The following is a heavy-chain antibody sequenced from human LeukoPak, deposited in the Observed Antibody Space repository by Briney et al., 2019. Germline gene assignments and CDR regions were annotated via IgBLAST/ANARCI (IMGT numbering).Heavy chain of an antibody. CDR3: AKAPVTSCRGAFCYPFDY. D-gene: IGHD2-15*01. CDR1: GFTFSSYE. V-gene: IGHV3-23*01. Sequence: GGSLRLSCAAPGFTFSSYEMNWVRQAPGKGLEWVSAMSSSDDGRYYAASVRGRFTISRDTSRSTLYLQMNSLRAEDAAVYYCAKAPVTSCRGAFCYPFDYWGQGTLVTVSS. CDR2: MSSSDDGR. J-gene: IGHJ4*02.